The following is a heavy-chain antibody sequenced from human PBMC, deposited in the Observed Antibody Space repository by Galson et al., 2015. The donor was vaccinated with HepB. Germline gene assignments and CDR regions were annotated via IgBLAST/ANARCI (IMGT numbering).Heavy chain of an antibody. CDR1: GGIFHIYT. D-gene: IGHD3-22*01. J-gene: IGHJ3*02. V-gene: IGHV1-69*13. CDR2: IIPIYGTP. Sequence: SVKVSCKASGGIFHIYTITWVRQAPGQGLEWMAGIIPIYGTPNYAQKFQGRITITADESTNTAHMELSSLRSEDTAVYYCAREYYYDTSAYFAVADNAFEMWGQGTMVTVSS. CDR3: AREYYYDTSAYFAVADNAFEM.